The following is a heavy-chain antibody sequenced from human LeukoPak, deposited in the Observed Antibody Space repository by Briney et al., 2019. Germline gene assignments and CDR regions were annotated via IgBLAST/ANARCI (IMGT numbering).Heavy chain of an antibody. J-gene: IGHJ5*02. CDR1: GGSISSSSYY. CDR3: ARSSRVSSPITNWFDP. V-gene: IGHV4-39*07. Sequence: SETLSLTCTVSGGSISSSSYYWGWIRQPPGKGLEWIGSIYYSGSTYYNPSLKSRVTISVDPSKNQFSLKLSSVTAADTAVYYCARSSRVSSPITNWFDPWGQGTLVTVSS. D-gene: IGHD5-12*01. CDR2: IYYSGST.